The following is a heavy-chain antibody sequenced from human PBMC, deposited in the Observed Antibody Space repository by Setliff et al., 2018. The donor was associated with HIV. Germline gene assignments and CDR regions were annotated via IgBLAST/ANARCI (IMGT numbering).Heavy chain of an antibody. J-gene: IGHJ4*02. V-gene: IGHV1-58*01. CDR2: IVVGSGNT. CDR1: GFTFTSSA. D-gene: IGHD1-26*01. CDR3: AASIVGATMVFGY. Sequence: GASVKVSCKASGFTFTSSAVQWVRQARGQRLERIGWIVVGSGNTNYAQKFQERVTITRDMSTSTAYMELSSLRSEDTAVYYCAASIVGATMVFGYWGQGTLVTVSS.